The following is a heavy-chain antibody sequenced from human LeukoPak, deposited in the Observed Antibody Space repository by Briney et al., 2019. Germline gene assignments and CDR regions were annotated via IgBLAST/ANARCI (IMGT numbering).Heavy chain of an antibody. CDR2: ISGSGGHT. CDR3: AKGGVATMRAVYNYYYSYMEV. Sequence: GGSLRLSCATSGITFSSHAMSWVRQAPGKGLEWVSLISGSGGHTYYGDSVKGRFTISRDNSKNTFYLQMNSLRADDTAVYYFAKGGVATMRAVYNYYYSYMEVWGKGTTVTVSS. CDR1: GITFSSHA. D-gene: IGHD5-24*01. V-gene: IGHV3-23*01. J-gene: IGHJ6*03.